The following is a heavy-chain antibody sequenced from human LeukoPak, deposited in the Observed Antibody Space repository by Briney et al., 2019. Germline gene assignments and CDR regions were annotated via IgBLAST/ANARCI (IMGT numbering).Heavy chain of an antibody. Sequence: PGGSLRLSCAASGFTFSSYSMNWVRQAPGKGLEWVSYISSRSSTIYYADSVKGRFTISRDNAKNSLYLQMNSLRAEDTAVYCCARGEYNWNDLHLWGQGTLVTVSS. CDR1: GFTFSSYS. CDR3: ARGEYNWNDLHL. J-gene: IGHJ5*02. D-gene: IGHD1-20*01. CDR2: ISSRSSTI. V-gene: IGHV3-48*01.